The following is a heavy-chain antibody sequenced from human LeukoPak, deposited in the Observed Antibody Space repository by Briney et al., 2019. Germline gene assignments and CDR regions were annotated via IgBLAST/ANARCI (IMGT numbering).Heavy chain of an antibody. CDR1: GGTFSSYA. D-gene: IGHD3-22*01. CDR2: IIPIFGTA. CDR3: ARSRTTMIVVGKSFDY. V-gene: IGHV1-69*13. J-gene: IGHJ4*02. Sequence: GASVKVSCKASGGTFSSYAISWVRQAPGQGLEWMGGIIPIFGTANYAQKFQGRVTITADESTSTAYMELSSLRSEGTAVYYCARSRTTMIVVGKSFDYWGQGTLVTVSS.